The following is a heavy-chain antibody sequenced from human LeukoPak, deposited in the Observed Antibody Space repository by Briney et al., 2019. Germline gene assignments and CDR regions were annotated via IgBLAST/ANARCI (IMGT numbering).Heavy chain of an antibody. CDR2: IYHSGST. V-gene: IGHV4-59*01. CDR3: VRAGYSGSDFSV. J-gene: IGHJ6*04. D-gene: IGHD5-12*01. Sequence: PSETLSLTCTVSGGSMSTYYWSWIRQPPGKGLEWIGYIYHSGSTNYNPSLKSRVTISVDTSKNHFSLKLSSVTAADTAVYYCVRAGYSGSDFSVWGKGTTVTVSS. CDR1: GGSMSTYY.